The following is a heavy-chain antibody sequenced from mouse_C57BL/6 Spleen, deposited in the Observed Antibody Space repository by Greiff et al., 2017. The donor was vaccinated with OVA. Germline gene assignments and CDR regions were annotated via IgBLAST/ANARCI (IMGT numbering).Heavy chain of an antibody. Sequence: QVHVKQPGAELVKPGASVKLSCKASGYTFTSYWMHWVKQRPGQGLEWIGMIHPNSGSTNYNEKFKSKATLTVDKSSSTAYMQLSSLTSEDSAVYYCARWLLQAMDYWGQGTSVTVSS. J-gene: IGHJ4*01. CDR3: ARWLLQAMDY. D-gene: IGHD2-3*01. V-gene: IGHV1-64*01. CDR2: IHPNSGST. CDR1: GYTFTSYW.